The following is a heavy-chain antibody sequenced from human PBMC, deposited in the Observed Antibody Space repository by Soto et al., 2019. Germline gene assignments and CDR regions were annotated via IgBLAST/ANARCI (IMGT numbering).Heavy chain of an antibody. CDR3: ARAIGADFFDN. J-gene: IGHJ4*02. CDR2: ISDSGANT. V-gene: IGHV3-23*01. Sequence: PGGSLRLSCIASGFTFSNYAMSWVRQAPGKGLEWVSTISDSGANTFIGDSMKDHFDISRDNSKNTVFLHVSTVRAEDTAIYYCARAIGADFFDNWGQGTTVTVSS. D-gene: IGHD6-25*01. CDR1: GFTFSNYA.